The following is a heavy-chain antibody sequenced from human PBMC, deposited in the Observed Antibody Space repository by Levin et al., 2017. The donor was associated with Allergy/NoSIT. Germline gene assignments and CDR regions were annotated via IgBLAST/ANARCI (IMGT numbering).Heavy chain of an antibody. CDR3: AKGGSGSCDSYMDV. D-gene: IGHD2-2*02. Sequence: GGSLRLSCAASGFTFSSSAMSWVRLAPGKGLEWVSVMSFSGDSTYYADSVKGRFTISRDNSKNTLYLQMNSLRAEDTALYYCAKGGSGSCDSYMDVWGQGTTVTVSS. CDR1: GFTFSSSA. J-gene: IGHJ6*02. CDR2: MSFSGDST. V-gene: IGHV3-23*01.